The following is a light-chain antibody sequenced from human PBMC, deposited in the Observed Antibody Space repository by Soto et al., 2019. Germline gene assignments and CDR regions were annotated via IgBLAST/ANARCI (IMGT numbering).Light chain of an antibody. Sequence: DIQMTQSPSTLSASVGDRVTITCRASQSISSWLAWYQQKPGKAPKLLIYTASRLESGVPSRFSGSGSGTDFTLTITTLQPDDFAPYYCQQYNSYSLTFGGGTKVVIK. CDR3: QQYNSYSLT. CDR2: TAS. J-gene: IGKJ4*01. V-gene: IGKV1-5*03. CDR1: QSISSW.